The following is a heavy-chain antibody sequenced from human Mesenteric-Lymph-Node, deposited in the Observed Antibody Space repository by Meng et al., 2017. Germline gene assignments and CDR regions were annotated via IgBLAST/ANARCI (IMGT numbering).Heavy chain of an antibody. CDR1: GFTVSSYA. J-gene: IGHJ4*02. D-gene: IGHD2-2*01. V-gene: IGHV3-23*01. Sequence: GGSLRLSGAASGFTVSSYAMNWVRQAPGKGPEWVSAISGSGGSTYYADSVKGRFTISRDNAKSSLSLQMNSLRAEDTAVYYCAGERRTTSFDYWGQGTVVTVSS. CDR3: AGERRTTSFDY. CDR2: ISGSGGST.